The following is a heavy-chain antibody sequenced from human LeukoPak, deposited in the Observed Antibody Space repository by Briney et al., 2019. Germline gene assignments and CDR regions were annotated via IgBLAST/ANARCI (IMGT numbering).Heavy chain of an antibody. J-gene: IGHJ4*02. Sequence: GGSLRLSCAASGFTFSSYAMSWVRQAPGKGLEWVSAISGSGGSTYYADPVKGRFTISRDNSKNTLYLQMNSLRAEDTAVYYCARLASESSSTFGYWGQGTLVTVSS. CDR1: GFTFSSYA. CDR3: ARLASESSSTFGY. V-gene: IGHV3-23*01. D-gene: IGHD2/OR15-2a*01. CDR2: ISGSGGST.